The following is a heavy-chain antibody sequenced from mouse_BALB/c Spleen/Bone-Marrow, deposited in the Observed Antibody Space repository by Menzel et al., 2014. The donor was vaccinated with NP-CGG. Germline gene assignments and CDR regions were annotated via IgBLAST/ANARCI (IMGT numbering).Heavy chain of an antibody. V-gene: IGHV14-4*02. CDR1: GFNIKDYY. CDR3: SDGNFYALDY. Sequence: EVKLLESGAELVRSGASVKLSCTASGFNIKDYYIHWVKQRPEQGLEWIGWIDSENGDIEYAPKFQGKATMTADTSSNTAYLQLSSLTSVDTAVYYCSDGNFYALDYWGQGTSVTVSS. D-gene: IGHD2-1*01. J-gene: IGHJ4*01. CDR2: IDSENGDI.